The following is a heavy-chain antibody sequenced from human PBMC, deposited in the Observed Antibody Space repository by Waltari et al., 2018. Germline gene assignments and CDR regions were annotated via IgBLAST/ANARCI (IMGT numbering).Heavy chain of an antibody. V-gene: IGHV4-39*07. CDR2: IYYSGTT. J-gene: IGHJ6*02. D-gene: IGHD3-9*01. CDR1: GGSISSRTYY. CDR3: ARLPLNYAVDV. Sequence: QLQLQESGPGLVKPSETLSLTCTVSGGSISSRTYYWGWLRRTPGKVLECIGSIYYSGTTYPNPSLKSRITISIDTSQNQFSLKLYSVTAADTAVYYCARLPLNYAVDVWGQGTTVTVSS.